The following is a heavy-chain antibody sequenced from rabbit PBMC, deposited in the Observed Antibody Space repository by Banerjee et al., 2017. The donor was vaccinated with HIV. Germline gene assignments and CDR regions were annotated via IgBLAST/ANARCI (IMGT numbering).Heavy chain of an antibody. CDR1: GFSFSSRYW. CDR2: IYGSDIDDS. Sequence: QEQLVESGGGLVQPEGSLTLTCTASGFSFSSRYWSCWVRQAPGKGLEWIACIYGSDIDDSYYASWAKGRFTISKTSSTTVTLQMTSLTAADTATYFCARYITDSGWGADLWGPGTLVTVS. V-gene: IGHV1S45*01. CDR3: ARYITDSGWGADL. D-gene: IGHD4-1*01. J-gene: IGHJ4*01.